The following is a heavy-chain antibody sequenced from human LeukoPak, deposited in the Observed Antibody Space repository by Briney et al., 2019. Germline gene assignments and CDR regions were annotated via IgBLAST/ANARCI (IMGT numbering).Heavy chain of an antibody. D-gene: IGHD2-21*02. J-gene: IGHJ3*02. CDR2: INHSGST. Sequence: PSETLSLTCAVYGGSFNGYYWSWIRQPPGKGLEWIGEINHSGSTNYNPSLKSRVTISVDTSKNQFSLKLSSVTAADTAVYYCARDPGDCGGDCYSPPRAFDIWGQGTMVTVSS. CDR3: ARDPGDCGGDCYSPPRAFDI. CDR1: GGSFNGYY. V-gene: IGHV4-34*01.